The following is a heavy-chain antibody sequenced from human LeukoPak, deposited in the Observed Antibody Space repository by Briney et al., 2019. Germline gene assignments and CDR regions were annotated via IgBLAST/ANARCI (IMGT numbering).Heavy chain of an antibody. Sequence: PSETLSLTCTVSGGSISSSSYYWGWIRQPPGKGLEWIGSIYYSGSTYYNPSLKSRVTMSVDTSKNQFSLKLSSVTAADTAVYYCARAYCSSTSCYEAGAFDIWGQGTMVTVSS. CDR3: ARAYCSSTSCYEAGAFDI. J-gene: IGHJ3*02. CDR1: GGSISSSSYY. CDR2: IYYSGST. D-gene: IGHD2-2*01. V-gene: IGHV4-39*07.